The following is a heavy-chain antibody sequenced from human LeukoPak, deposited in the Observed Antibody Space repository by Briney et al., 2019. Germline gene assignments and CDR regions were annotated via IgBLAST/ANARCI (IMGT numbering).Heavy chain of an antibody. J-gene: IGHJ4*02. V-gene: IGHV3-23*01. CDR1: GFTFSSYA. CDR3: AKDRLPATRGVDY. CDR2: ISGSAGTT. D-gene: IGHD2-2*01. Sequence: PGGSLRLSCAASGFTFSSYAMSWVRQAPGKGLEWVSAISGSAGTTYYADSVKGRFTISRDNSKNTLYLQMNSLRAEDTAVYYCAKDRLPATRGVDYWGQGILVTVSS.